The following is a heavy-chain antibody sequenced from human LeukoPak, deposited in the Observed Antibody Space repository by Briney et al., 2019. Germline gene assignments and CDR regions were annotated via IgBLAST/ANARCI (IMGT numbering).Heavy chain of an antibody. CDR1: GFTFSSHG. CDR2: VSYDGSYK. V-gene: IGHV3-30*03. J-gene: IGHJ4*02. Sequence: GGSLRLSCAVSGFTFSSHGINWVRQAPGKGLEWVAVVSYDGSYKYYADSVKGRFTISRDNSKNTLYLQMNSLRAEDTAVYYCARAPGYGAAYYFDYWGQGTLVTVSS. D-gene: IGHD1-1*01. CDR3: ARAPGYGAAYYFDY.